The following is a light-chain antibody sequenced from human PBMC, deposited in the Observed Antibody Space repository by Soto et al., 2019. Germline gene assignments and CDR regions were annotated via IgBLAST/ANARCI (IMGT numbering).Light chain of an antibody. V-gene: IGKV3-20*01. Sequence: EIVLTQSPGTLSLSPGERATLSCMASQSVSSSYLAWYQQKPGQAPRLLIYGASSRATGIPDRFSGSGSGTDLTLNISRLEPEDFAVYSCQQYGSSPPYTFGQGTKLEIK. J-gene: IGKJ2*01. CDR1: QSVSSSY. CDR2: GAS. CDR3: QQYGSSPPYT.